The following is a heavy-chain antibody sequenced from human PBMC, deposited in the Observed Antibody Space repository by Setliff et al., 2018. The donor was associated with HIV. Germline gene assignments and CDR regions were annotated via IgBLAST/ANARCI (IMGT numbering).Heavy chain of an antibody. CDR1: GFTFSSYA. CDR2: ISYDGSNT. D-gene: IGHD3-9*01. Sequence: GGSLRLACAASGFTFSSYAMHWVRQAPGKGLEWVAVISYDGSNTYYADSVKGRSTISRDNSKNPLYLQMNSLRAEDTAVYYCARTPLRYFDWSQTHFDYWGQGTLVTVSS. V-gene: IGHV3-30*04. CDR3: ARTPLRYFDWSQTHFDY. J-gene: IGHJ4*02.